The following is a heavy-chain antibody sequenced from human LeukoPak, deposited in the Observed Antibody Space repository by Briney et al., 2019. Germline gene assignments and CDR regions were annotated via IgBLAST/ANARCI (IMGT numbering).Heavy chain of an antibody. V-gene: IGHV3-21*01. D-gene: IGHD4-17*01. CDR3: ARDFGRNGDFHAFDI. J-gene: IGHJ3*02. Sequence: GGSLRLSCAASGFTFSSYSMNLVRQAPGKGLEWVSSIVSSPITYIYYADSVKGRFTISRDNAKNSLYLQTKSLRDEDTAVYYCARDFGRNGDFHAFDIWGQGTMVNVSS. CDR2: IVSSPITYI. CDR1: GFTFSSYS.